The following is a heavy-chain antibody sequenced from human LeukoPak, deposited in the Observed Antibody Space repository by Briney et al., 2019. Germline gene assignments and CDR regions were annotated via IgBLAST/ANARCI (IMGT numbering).Heavy chain of an antibody. CDR1: GGTFSSYA. V-gene: IGHV1-69*05. CDR2: IIPIFGTA. J-gene: IGHJ4*02. Sequence: SVKVPCKASGGTFSSYAISWVRQAPGQGLEWMGRIIPIFGTANYAQKFQGRVTITTDESTSTAYMELSSLRSEDTAVYYCARSRYSSGWYGDYWGQGTLVTVSS. D-gene: IGHD6-19*01. CDR3: ARSRYSSGWYGDY.